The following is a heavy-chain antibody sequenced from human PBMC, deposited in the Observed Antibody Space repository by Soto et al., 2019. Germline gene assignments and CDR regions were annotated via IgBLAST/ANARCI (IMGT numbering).Heavy chain of an antibody. D-gene: IGHD2-2*01. CDR3: VAGDQYYAMGV. V-gene: IGHV1-3*01. J-gene: IGHJ6*02. CDR1: GYTFTSYA. CDR2: INAGNGNT. Sequence: ASVKVSCKASGYTFTSYAMHWVRQAPGQRLEWMGWINAGNGNTKYSQKFQGRVTITRDTSASTAYMQMNSLRDEDTAVYYCVAGDQYYAMGVWGQGTTVTVSS.